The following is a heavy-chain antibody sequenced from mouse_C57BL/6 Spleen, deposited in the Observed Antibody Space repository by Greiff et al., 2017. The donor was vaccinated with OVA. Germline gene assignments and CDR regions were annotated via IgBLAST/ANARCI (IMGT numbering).Heavy chain of an antibody. CDR1: GYTFTDYY. Sequence: QVQLQQSGAELVRPGASVKLSCKASGYTFTDYYINWVKQRPGQGLEWIARIYPGSGNTYYNEKFKGKATLTADKSSSTAYMQLSSLTSEDSAVYFCARAASYYGSSWYFDVWGTGTTVTVSS. CDR3: ARAASYYGSSWYFDV. J-gene: IGHJ1*03. CDR2: IYPGSGNT. D-gene: IGHD1-1*01. V-gene: IGHV1-76*01.